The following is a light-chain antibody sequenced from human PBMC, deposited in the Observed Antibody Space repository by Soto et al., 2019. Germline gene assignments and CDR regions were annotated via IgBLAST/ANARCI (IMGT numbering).Light chain of an antibody. CDR2: EVS. CDR3: SSYTSSSTLYD. J-gene: IGLJ1*01. Sequence: QSALTQPASVSGSPGQSITISCTGTSSDVGGYNYVSWYQQHPGKAPKLMIYEVSNRPSGVSNRFSGYKSGNTASLTISGLQAEDEADYYCSSYTSSSTLYDFGTGTKVNVL. CDR1: SSDVGGYNY. V-gene: IGLV2-14*01.